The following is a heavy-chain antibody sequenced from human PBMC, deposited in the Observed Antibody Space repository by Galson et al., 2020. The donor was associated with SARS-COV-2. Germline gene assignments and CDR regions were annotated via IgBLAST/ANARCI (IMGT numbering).Heavy chain of an antibody. D-gene: IGHD4-17*01. J-gene: IGHJ4*02. CDR1: GFTFSSYG. Sequence: GESLKISCAASGFTFSSYGMHWVRQAPGKGLEWVAVIWYDGSNKYYADSVKGRFTISRDNSKNTLYLQMNSLRAEDTAVYYCAREAVYGDYGGIDYWGQGTLVPVSS. CDR2: IWYDGSNK. CDR3: AREAVYGDYGGIDY. V-gene: IGHV3-33*01.